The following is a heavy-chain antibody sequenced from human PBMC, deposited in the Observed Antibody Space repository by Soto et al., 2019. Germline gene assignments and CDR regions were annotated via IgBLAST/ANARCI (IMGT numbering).Heavy chain of an antibody. J-gene: IGHJ4*02. CDR2: IYYSGST. Sequence: QVQLQESGPGLVKPSQTLSLTCTVSGGSISSGDYYWSWIRQPPGKGLEWIGYIYYSGSTYYNPSLKSRVTISVDTSKNQFSLKLSSVTAADTAVYYCARNSWETYYDSSGYYYFDYWGQGTLVTVSP. CDR3: ARNSWETYYDSSGYYYFDY. D-gene: IGHD3-22*01. CDR1: GGSISSGDYY. V-gene: IGHV4-30-4*01.